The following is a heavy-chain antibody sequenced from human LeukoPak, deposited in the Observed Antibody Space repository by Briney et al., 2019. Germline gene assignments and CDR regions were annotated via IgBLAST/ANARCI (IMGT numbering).Heavy chain of an antibody. J-gene: IGHJ4*02. D-gene: IGHD6-13*01. V-gene: IGHV3-48*04. CDR3: AAGYSSSWLRRYYFDY. CDR2: ISSSSSTI. Sequence: GGSLRLSCAASGFTFSSYSMNWVRQAPGKGLEWVSYISSSSSTIYYADSVKGRFTISRDNSKNSLYLQMNSLRAEDTAVYYCAAGYSSSWLRRYYFDYWGQGTLVTVSS. CDR1: GFTFSSYS.